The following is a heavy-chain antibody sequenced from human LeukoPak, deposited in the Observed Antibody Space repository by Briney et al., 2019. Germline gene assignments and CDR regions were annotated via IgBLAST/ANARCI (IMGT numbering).Heavy chain of an antibody. CDR1: GYTFTSSN. Sequence: ASVKVSCKVSGYTFTSSNINWVRQAPGQGLEWMGWMNPSSGNTAYAQRFQGRVTMTRDPSTTTAFLQLTSLSSEDTAVYYCARGLDVERSSAWSWGPKKFYYNVMDVWGQGTTVTVSS. D-gene: IGHD3-9*01. CDR3: ARGLDVERSSAWSWGPKKFYYNVMDV. V-gene: IGHV1-8*01. J-gene: IGHJ6*02. CDR2: MNPSSGNT.